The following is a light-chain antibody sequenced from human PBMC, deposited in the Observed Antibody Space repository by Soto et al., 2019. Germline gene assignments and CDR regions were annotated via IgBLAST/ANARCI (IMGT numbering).Light chain of an antibody. J-gene: IGLJ2*01. Sequence: QSVLTQPPSASGSPGQSVTIPCTGTSSDVGGYNSVSWYQQHPGKVPKLMIYEVTKRPSGVPDRFSGSKSGNTASLTVSGLQSEAEAGYYCSSYAGSNNLVFGGGTKLTVL. V-gene: IGLV2-8*01. CDR3: SSYAGSNNLV. CDR2: EVT. CDR1: SSDVGGYNS.